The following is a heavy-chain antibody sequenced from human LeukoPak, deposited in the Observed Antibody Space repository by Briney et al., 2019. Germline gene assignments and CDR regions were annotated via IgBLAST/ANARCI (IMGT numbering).Heavy chain of an antibody. CDR2: IIPIFGTA. V-gene: IGHV1-69*01. D-gene: IGHD1-26*01. CDR3: ARDYGIVGAKFDY. J-gene: IGHJ4*02. CDR1: GGTFSSYA. Sequence: GSSVKVSCKASGGTFSSYAISWVRQAPGQGLEWMGGIIPIFGTANYAQKFQGRVTITVDESTSTAYMELSSLRSEDTAVYYCARDYGIVGAKFDYWGQGTLVTVSS.